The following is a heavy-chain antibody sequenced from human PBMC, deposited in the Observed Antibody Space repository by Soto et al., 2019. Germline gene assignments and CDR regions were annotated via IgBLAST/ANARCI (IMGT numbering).Heavy chain of an antibody. CDR1: GFTFSSYG. V-gene: IGHV3-30*18. CDR3: AKDRRPNYYYGMDV. J-gene: IGHJ6*02. D-gene: IGHD6-25*01. CDR2: ISYDGSNK. Sequence: QVQRVDSGGGVVQPGRSLRLSCAASGFTFSSYGMHWVRQAPGKGLEWVAVISYDGSNKYYADSVKGRFTISRDNSKNTLYLQMNSLRAEDTAVYYCAKDRRPNYYYGMDVWGQGTTVTVSS.